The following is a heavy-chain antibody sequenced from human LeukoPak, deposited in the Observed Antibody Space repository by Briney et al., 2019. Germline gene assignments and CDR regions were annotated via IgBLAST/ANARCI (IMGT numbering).Heavy chain of an antibody. V-gene: IGHV3-23*01. CDR1: GFTFSSYW. J-gene: IGHJ4*02. CDR2: ISGSGGNT. D-gene: IGHD2-15*01. Sequence: GGSLRLSCVVSGFTFSSYWMSWVRQAPGQGLEWVSAISGSGGNTYYADSVKGRFTISRDNSKNTLHLQMNSLRAEDTAVYYCAKEAPPEFIVYIDYWGQGTLVTVSS. CDR3: AKEAPPEFIVYIDY.